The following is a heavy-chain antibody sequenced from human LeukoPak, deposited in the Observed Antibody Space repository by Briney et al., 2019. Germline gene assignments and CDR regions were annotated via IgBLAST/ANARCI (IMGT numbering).Heavy chain of an antibody. J-gene: IGHJ4*02. CDR3: AHTYYDFWSGYFPFDY. V-gene: IGHV1-69*05. D-gene: IGHD3-3*01. CDR2: IIPIFGTA. CDR1: GGSFSSYA. Sequence: SSVKVSCKACGGSFSSYAIRGVRQAAGRGREWMEGIIPIFGTANYAQKLQGRVTITTDQSTGPAYMELSSLRSEDAAVYYSAHTYYDFWSGYFPFDYWGQGTLVTVSS.